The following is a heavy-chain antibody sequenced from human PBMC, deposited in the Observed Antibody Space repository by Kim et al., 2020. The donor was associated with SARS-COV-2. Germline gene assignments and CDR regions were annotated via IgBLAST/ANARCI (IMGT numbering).Heavy chain of an antibody. D-gene: IGHD3-10*01. CDR3: ARDSGRYPY. V-gene: IGHV3-7*04. J-gene: IGHJ4*02. Sequence: SEKYYVDSVEGRFTISRDNAKNSLYPKMNSLRAEDTAMYYCARDSGRYPYWGQGTLVTVSS. CDR2: SEK.